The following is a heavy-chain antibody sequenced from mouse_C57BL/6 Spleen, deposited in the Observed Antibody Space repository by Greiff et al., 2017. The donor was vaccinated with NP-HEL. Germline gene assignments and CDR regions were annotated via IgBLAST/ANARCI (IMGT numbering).Heavy chain of an antibody. CDR2: IYPRSGNT. J-gene: IGHJ2*01. CDR3: ARNFDYYGVFDY. V-gene: IGHV1-81*01. D-gene: IGHD1-1*01. Sequence: VQRVESGAELARPGASVKLSCKASGYTFTSYGISWVKQRTGQGLEWIGEIYPRSGNTYYNEKFKGKATLTADKSSSTAYMELRSLTSEDSAVYFCARNFDYYGVFDYWGQGTTLTVSS. CDR1: GYTFTSYG.